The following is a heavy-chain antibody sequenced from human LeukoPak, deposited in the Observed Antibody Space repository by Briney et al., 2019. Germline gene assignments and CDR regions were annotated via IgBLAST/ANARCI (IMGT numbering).Heavy chain of an antibody. CDR3: ARVPRYYDFWSGYSRELFDY. V-gene: IGHV4-34*01. D-gene: IGHD3-3*01. CDR1: GGSFSGYY. Sequence: SETLSLTRAVYGGSFSGYYWSWIRQPPGKGLEWIGEINHSGSTNYNPSLKSRVTISGDTSKNQFSLKLSSVTAADTAVYYCARVPRYYDFWSGYSRELFDYWGQGTLVTVSS. CDR2: INHSGST. J-gene: IGHJ4*02.